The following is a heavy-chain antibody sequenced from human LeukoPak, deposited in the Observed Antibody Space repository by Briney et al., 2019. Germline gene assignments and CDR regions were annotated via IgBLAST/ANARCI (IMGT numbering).Heavy chain of an antibody. Sequence: ASVKVSCKASGYTFTGYYMHWVRQAPGQGLEWMGWINPNSGGTNYAQKFQGRVTMTRDTSISTAYMELSRLRSDDTAVYYCARENQVLIGELLFSKWYYFDYWGQGTLVTVSS. J-gene: IGHJ4*02. CDR2: INPNSGGT. D-gene: IGHD3-10*01. V-gene: IGHV1-2*02. CDR3: ARENQVLIGELLFSKWYYFDY. CDR1: GYTFTGYY.